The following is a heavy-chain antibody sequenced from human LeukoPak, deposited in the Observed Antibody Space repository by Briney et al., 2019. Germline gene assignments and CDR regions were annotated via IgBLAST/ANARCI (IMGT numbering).Heavy chain of an antibody. Sequence: KPSETLSLTCTVSGGSISSSSYYWGWIRQPPGKGLEWIGSIYYSGSTYYNPSLKSRVTISVDTSKNQFSLKLSSVTAADTAVYYCARVCREELAAAGPYYYYGMDVWGQGTTVTVSS. CDR1: GGSISSSSYY. V-gene: IGHV4-39*07. CDR3: ARVCREELAAAGPYYYYGMDV. D-gene: IGHD6-13*01. J-gene: IGHJ6*02. CDR2: IYYSGST.